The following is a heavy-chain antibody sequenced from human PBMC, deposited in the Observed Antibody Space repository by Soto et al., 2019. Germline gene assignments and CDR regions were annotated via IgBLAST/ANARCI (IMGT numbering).Heavy chain of an antibody. CDR3: AKAPGYCSGGTCYLYFDD. J-gene: IGHJ4*02. CDR2: ISGVGGNT. D-gene: IGHD2-15*01. Sequence: GGSLRLSCAASGFTFSSYAMSWVRQAPGKGLEWVSAISGVGGNTFYADSVEGRLNVSRDNSKNTLYLQLSSLSAEDTAVYFCAKAPGYCSGGTCYLYFDDWGQGTLVTVSS. V-gene: IGHV3-23*01. CDR1: GFTFSSYA.